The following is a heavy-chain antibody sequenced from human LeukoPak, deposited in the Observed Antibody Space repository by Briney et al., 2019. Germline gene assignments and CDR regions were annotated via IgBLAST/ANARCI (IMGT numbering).Heavy chain of an antibody. J-gene: IGHJ1*01. CDR2: FDPEDGET. CDR3: ATKVLRYFDWFLSSTTIAEYFQH. V-gene: IGHV1-24*01. CDR1: GYTLTELS. Sequence: ASVKVSCKVSGYTLTELSMHWVRQAPGKGLEWMGGFDPEDGETIYAQKFQGRVTMTEDTSTDTAYMELSSLGSEDTAVYYCATKVLRYFDWFLSSTTIAEYFQHWGQGTLVTVSS. D-gene: IGHD3-9*01.